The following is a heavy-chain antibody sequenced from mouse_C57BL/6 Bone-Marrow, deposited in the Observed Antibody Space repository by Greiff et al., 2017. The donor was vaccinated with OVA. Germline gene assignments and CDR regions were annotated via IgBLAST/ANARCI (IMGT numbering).Heavy chain of an antibody. V-gene: IGHV5-9-1*02. D-gene: IGHD2-1*01. Sequence: EVHLVESGEGLVKPGGSLKLSCAASGFTFSSYAMSWVRQTPEKRLEWVAYISSGGDYIYYADTVKGRFTISRDNARNTLYLQMSSLKSEDTAMYYCTRDGNYVSRWYFDVWGTGTTVTVSS. CDR2: ISSGGDYI. CDR3: TRDGNYVSRWYFDV. CDR1: GFTFSSYA. J-gene: IGHJ1*03.